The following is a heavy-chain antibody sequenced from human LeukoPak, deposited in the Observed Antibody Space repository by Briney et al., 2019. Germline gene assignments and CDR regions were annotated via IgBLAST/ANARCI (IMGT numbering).Heavy chain of an antibody. Sequence: GESLKISCKGSRYLFSNYWIGWVRQTPGKGLEWMGIIYPADSQTRYSPSIQGQVSISADKSISTAYLQWSSLRASDTAMYYCARQTGISVSGSFDDWGQGTLVTVSS. D-gene: IGHD6-19*01. CDR1: RYLFSNYW. CDR3: ARQTGISVSGSFDD. CDR2: IYPADSQT. J-gene: IGHJ4*02. V-gene: IGHV5-51*01.